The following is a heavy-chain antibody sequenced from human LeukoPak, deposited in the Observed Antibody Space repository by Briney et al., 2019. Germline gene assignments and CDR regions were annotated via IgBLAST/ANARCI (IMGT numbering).Heavy chain of an antibody. D-gene: IGHD3/OR15-3a*01. V-gene: IGHV1-69*05. Sequence: SVKVSCKASGGTFNSYAISWVRQAPGQGLEWMGGIIPIFGTANYAQKFQARVTIPTDESTSTASMELSSLRSEATAVYYCARDRTIFGLEPPRWFDPWGQGTLVTVSS. CDR3: ARDRTIFGLEPPRWFDP. CDR2: IIPIFGTA. CDR1: GGTFNSYA. J-gene: IGHJ5*02.